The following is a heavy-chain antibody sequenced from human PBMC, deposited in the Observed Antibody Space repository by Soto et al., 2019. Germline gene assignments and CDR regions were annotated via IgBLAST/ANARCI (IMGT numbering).Heavy chain of an antibody. J-gene: IGHJ6*02. Sequence: GGSLRLSCAASGFTFSNAWMNWVRQAPGKGLEWVGRIKSKTDGGTTDYAAPVKGRFTISRDDSKNTLYLEMNSLKTEDTAVYYCTTLRIAAAGTGMDVWGQGTTVTVSS. V-gene: IGHV3-15*07. D-gene: IGHD6-13*01. CDR1: GFTFSNAW. CDR3: TTLRIAAAGTGMDV. CDR2: IKSKTDGGTT.